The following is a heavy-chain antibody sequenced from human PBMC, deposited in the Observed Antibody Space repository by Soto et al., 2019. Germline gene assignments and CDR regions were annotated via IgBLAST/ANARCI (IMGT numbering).Heavy chain of an antibody. J-gene: IGHJ4*02. Sequence: QVQLVESGGGVVQPGGSLRLSCAASGFTFGRHGMHWVRQAPGKGLEWVAVIGSDGRRASYADSVEGRFTTSRDNGQNTLYLKMTSMRGEEPAVYYCAREDDYGDKGVDYWGQGTLVTVSS. CDR1: GFTFGRHG. V-gene: IGHV3-33*01. CDR3: AREDDYGDKGVDY. CDR2: IGSDGRRA. D-gene: IGHD4-17*01.